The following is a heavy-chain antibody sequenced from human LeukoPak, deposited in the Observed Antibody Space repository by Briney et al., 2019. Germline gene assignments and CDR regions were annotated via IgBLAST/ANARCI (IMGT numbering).Heavy chain of an antibody. CDR1: GFTFSSYG. D-gene: IGHD2-15*01. Sequence: GGSLRLSCAASGFTFSSYGMSWVRQAPGKGLECVSVISGSGTNTYYADSVKGRFTISRDNSKNTLYLQMNSLRAEDTAVYYCARDIVVVVAATHYYYYYYMDVWGKGTTVTVSS. CDR2: ISGSGTNT. CDR3: ARDIVVVVAATHYYYYYYMDV. J-gene: IGHJ6*03. V-gene: IGHV3-23*01.